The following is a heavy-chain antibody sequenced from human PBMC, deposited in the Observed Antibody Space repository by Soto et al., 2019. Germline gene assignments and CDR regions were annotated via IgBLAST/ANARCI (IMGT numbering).Heavy chain of an antibody. J-gene: IGHJ4*02. CDR3: ATYCSSASCRSY. D-gene: IGHD2-2*01. CDR2: IKEDGGAK. V-gene: IGHV3-7*05. CDR1: GFTFSGYW. Sequence: PGGSLRLSCAASGFTFSGYWMTWVRQAPGKGLEWVANIKEDGGAKYYVDSVKGRFTVSRDNAKSSLYLQMNGLRAEDTALYYCATYCSSASCRSYWGPGTLVTVSS.